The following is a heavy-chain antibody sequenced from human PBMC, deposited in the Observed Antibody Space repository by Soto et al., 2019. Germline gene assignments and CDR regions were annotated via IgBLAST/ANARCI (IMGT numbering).Heavy chain of an antibody. CDR2: IYPGDSDT. CDR1: GYSFTSYW. D-gene: IGHD6-13*01. CDR3: ARTAAAGKYYNGMDV. J-gene: IGHJ6*02. V-gene: IGHV5-51*01. Sequence: GESLKISCNGSGYSFTSYWIGWVRQMPGKGLECMGIIYPGDSDTRYSPSFQGQVTISADKSISTAYLQWSSLKASDTAMYYCARTAAAGKYYNGMDVWGQGTTITVSS.